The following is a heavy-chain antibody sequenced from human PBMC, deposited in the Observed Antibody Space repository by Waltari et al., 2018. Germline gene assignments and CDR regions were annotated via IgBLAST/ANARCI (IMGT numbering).Heavy chain of an antibody. CDR3: AKRKSAFSYPQVLAFDV. CDR2: RSSDGKGS. Sequence: QVQLVESGGGVVQPGGSLRLSCEASGFAFSHFPMHWDRQAPCKGLEWLSFRSSDGKGSDSAESLKGRFTISRDDSKNMLYLQMISLRPDDTAIYYCAKRKSAFSYPQVLAFDVWGQGTVVSVSS. V-gene: IGHV3-30-3*02. D-gene: IGHD3-16*02. CDR1: GFAFSHFP. J-gene: IGHJ3*01.